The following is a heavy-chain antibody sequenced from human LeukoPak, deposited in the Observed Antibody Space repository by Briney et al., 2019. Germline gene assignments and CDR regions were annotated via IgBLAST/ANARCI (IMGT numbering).Heavy chain of an antibody. CDR2: IIPIFGTA. CDR1: GGTFSSYA. J-gene: IGHJ4*02. CDR3: ARGRWIQLWKPSYYFDY. D-gene: IGHD5-18*01. V-gene: IGHV1-69*01. Sequence: SVKVSCKASGGTFSSYAISWVRQAPGQGLEWMGGIIPIFGTANYAQKFQGRVTITADESTSTAYMELSSLRSEDTAVYYCARGRWIQLWKPSYYFDYWGQGTLVTVSS.